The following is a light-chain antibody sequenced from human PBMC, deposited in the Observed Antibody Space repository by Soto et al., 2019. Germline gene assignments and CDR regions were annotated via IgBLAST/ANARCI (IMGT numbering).Light chain of an antibody. CDR2: EVS. CDR1: SSDVGAYKY. Sequence: QSALTQPPSASGSPGQSVTISCTGTSSDVGAYKYVSWYRQHPGKAPKVIIYEVSKRPSGVPDRFSGSKSGNTASLTVSGLQAEDEADYYCSSYGGSNNLYVFGTGTKVTVL. J-gene: IGLJ1*01. V-gene: IGLV2-8*01. CDR3: SSYGGSNNLYV.